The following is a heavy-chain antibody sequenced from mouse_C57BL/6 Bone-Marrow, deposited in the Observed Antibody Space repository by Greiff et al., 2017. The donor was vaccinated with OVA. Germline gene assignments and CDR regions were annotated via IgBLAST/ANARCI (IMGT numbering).Heavy chain of an antibody. CDR3: ARSTTASSYYAMDY. V-gene: IGHV1-7*01. CDR1: GYTFTSYW. J-gene: IGHJ4*01. Sequence: VQLQQSGAELAKPGASVKLSCKASGYTFTSYWMHWVKQRPGQGLEWIGYINPSSGYTKYNQKFKDKATLTADKASSTAYMQLSSLTSEDYAVDDCARSTTASSYYAMDYWGQGTSVTVSS. D-gene: IGHD1-2*01. CDR2: INPSSGYT.